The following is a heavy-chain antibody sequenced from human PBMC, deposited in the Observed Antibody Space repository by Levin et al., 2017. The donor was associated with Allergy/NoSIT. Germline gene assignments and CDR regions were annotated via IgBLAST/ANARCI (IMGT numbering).Heavy chain of an antibody. CDR1: GFTFSNFA. J-gene: IGHJ2*01. D-gene: IGHD3-16*02. V-gene: IGHV3-9*01. CDR2: ISWNSGTK. CDR3: VKSDINWFFDL. Sequence: SLKISCATSGFTFSNFAMHWVRQAPGKGLEWVAGISWNSGTKDYAESVKGRFTISRDNSKKSLYLQLSSLRLEDTALYYCVKSDINWFFDLWGRGTQVTVSS.